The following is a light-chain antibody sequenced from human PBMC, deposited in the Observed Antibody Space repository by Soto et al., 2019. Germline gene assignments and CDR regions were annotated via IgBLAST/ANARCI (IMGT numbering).Light chain of an antibody. CDR1: QSVSSSY. CDR2: AAS. CDR3: QQYGTSLPFT. J-gene: IGKJ2*01. Sequence: VLTQSPGTLSLSPGERATLSCRASQSVSSSYLAWYQQKPGQAPRLLIYAASSRATGIPDRFSGSGSGTDFTLTISRLEPEDFAVYFCQQYGTSLPFTFGQGTKVEIK. V-gene: IGKV3-20*01.